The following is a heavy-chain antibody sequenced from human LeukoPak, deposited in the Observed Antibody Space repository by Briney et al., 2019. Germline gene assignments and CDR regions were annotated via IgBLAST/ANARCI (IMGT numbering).Heavy chain of an antibody. J-gene: IGHJ6*02. CDR1: GFTFSSYG. Sequence: GGSLRLSCAASGFTFSSYGMHWVRQAPGKGLEWVAVISYDGSNKYYADSVKGRFTISRDNSKNTLYLQMNSLRAEDTAVYYCAKSRAQIMITLGDVWGQGTTVTVAS. CDR2: ISYDGSNK. CDR3: AKSRAQIMITLGDV. D-gene: IGHD3-16*01. V-gene: IGHV3-30*18.